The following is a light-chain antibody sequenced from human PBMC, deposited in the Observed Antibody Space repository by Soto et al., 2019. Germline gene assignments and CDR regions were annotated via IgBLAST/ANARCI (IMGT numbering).Light chain of an antibody. CDR3: QQSYSTPWK. CDR1: QSISSY. J-gene: IGKJ1*01. V-gene: IGKV1-39*01. CDR2: AAS. Sequence: DIQMTQSPSSLSASVGDRVTITCRASQSISSYLNCYQQKPGKDTKLLIYAASSLQSGVPSRFSGSGSGTDFTLTISSLQPEDFATYYCQQSYSTPWKFGQGTKVDI.